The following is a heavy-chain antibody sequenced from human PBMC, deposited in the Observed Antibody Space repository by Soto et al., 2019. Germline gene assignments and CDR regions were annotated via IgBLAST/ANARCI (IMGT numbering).Heavy chain of an antibody. J-gene: IGHJ4*02. CDR3: VKESPEFDY. Sequence: GGSLRLSCAASGFTFSSYSMNWVRQAPGKGLEWVSFGDSGGITTYYADSVKGRFTISRDNAANSLFLQMNSLRAEDTAVYYSVKESPEFDYWGRGTLVTVSS. V-gene: IGHV3-48*01. CDR1: GFTFSSYS. CDR2: GDSGGITT.